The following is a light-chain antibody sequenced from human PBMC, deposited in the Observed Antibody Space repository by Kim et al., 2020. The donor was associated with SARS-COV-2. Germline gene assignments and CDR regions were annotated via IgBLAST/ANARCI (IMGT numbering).Light chain of an antibody. V-gene: IGLV2-8*01. Sequence: GTSVTITGPGNSRDVGGYNYVSWYQQHPGKAPKLMIYEVSKRPSGVPDRFSGSKSGNTASLTVSGLQAEDEADYYCSSYAGSNNLVFGGGTQLTVL. CDR2: EVS. CDR3: SSYAGSNNLV. J-gene: IGLJ2*01. CDR1: SRDVGGYNY.